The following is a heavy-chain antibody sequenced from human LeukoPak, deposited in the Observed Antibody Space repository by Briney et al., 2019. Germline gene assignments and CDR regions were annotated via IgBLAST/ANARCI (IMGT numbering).Heavy chain of an antibody. CDR1: GFTFSSFW. CDR3: AKDIAAAGTRYYYYYMDV. CDR2: INSDGSTT. D-gene: IGHD6-13*01. Sequence: GGSLRLSCAASGFTFSSFWMHWVRQVPGKGLVWVSGINSDGSTTSYADSVKGRFTISRDNAKNTLYLQMNSLRAEDTALYYCAKDIAAAGTRYYYYYMDVWGKGTTVTISS. V-gene: IGHV3-74*01. J-gene: IGHJ6*03.